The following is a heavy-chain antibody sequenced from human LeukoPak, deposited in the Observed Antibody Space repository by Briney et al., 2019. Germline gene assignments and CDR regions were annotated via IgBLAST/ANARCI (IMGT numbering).Heavy chain of an antibody. J-gene: IGHJ4*02. CDR1: GFTFSSYA. CDR3: ARDGTGTTYFDY. D-gene: IGHD1-1*01. V-gene: IGHV3-23*01. CDR2: ISGSGGST. Sequence: GGSLRLSCAASGFTFSSYAMSWVRQAPGKGLEWVSAISGSGGSTYYADSVKGRFTISRDNAKNSLYLQMNSLRAEGTAVYYCARDGTGTTYFDYWGQGTLVTVSS.